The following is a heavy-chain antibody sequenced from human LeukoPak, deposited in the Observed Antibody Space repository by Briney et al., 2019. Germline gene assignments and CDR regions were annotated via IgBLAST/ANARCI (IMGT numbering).Heavy chain of an antibody. D-gene: IGHD3-16*01. CDR1: GFTFTDYW. CDR3: ARDMRGEVEGRAFDI. V-gene: IGHV3-7*01. CDR2: IKEDGSKK. J-gene: IGHJ3*02. Sequence: PGGSLRLSCAASGFTFTDYWMSWFRQAPGKGLEWVSNIKEDGSKKYYVDSVQGRFTISRDNAKNLVYLQMNSLRADDTAVYYCARDMRGEVEGRAFDIWGQGTMVTVSS.